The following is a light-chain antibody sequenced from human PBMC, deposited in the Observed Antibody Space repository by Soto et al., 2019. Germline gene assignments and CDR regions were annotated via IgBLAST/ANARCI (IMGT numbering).Light chain of an antibody. Sequence: EIVMTQSPATLSVSPGERATLSCRASQTVASNLAWYQQKPGQAPRLLIHCASIRATGVPARFIGSGSGTEFTLTISSLLSEDFDFYYCQQYHNWPPQDTFGQGTKLQIK. CDR3: QQYHNWPPQDT. CDR2: CAS. J-gene: IGKJ2*01. CDR1: QTVASN. V-gene: IGKV3-15*01.